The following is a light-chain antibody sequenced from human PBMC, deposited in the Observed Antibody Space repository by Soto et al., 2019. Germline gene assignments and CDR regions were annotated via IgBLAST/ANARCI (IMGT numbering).Light chain of an antibody. CDR2: EGS. V-gene: IGLV2-14*01. Sequence: QAVLTQPASVSGSPGQSITISCTGTSSDVGGYNYVSWYQQHPGKAPKLMIYEGSKRPSGVSNRFSGSKSGNTASLTISGLQAEDEADYYCCSYTSTSTPWVFGGGTKVTVL. CDR3: CSYTSTSTPWV. CDR1: SSDVGGYNY. J-gene: IGLJ3*02.